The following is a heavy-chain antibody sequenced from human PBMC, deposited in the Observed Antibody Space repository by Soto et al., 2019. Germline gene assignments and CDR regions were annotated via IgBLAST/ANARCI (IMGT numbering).Heavy chain of an antibody. CDR1: GYTFTSYD. J-gene: IGHJ6*03. Sequence: QVQLVQSGAEVKKPGASVKVSCKASGYTFTSYDIKWVRQATGQGLEWMGWMNPNSGNTGYAQKFQGRVTMTSNTSISTAYMELSSLRSEDTAVYYCAREGGSAWNYYYYYMDVWGKGTTVTVSS. D-gene: IGHD3-10*01. V-gene: IGHV1-8*01. CDR3: AREGGSAWNYYYYYMDV. CDR2: MNPNSGNT.